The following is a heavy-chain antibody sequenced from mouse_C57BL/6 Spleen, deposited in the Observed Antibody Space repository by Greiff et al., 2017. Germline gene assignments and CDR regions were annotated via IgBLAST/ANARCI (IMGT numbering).Heavy chain of an antibody. CDR2: INPNNGGT. CDR1: GYTFTDYN. J-gene: IGHJ4*01. D-gene: IGHD1-1*01. Sequence: EVKLQQSGPELVKPGASVKMSCKASGYTFTDYNMHWVKQSHGKSLEWIGYINPNNGGTSYNQKFKGKATLTVNKSSSTAYMELRSLTSEDSAVYYCARAPYYGSSYGAMDYWGQGTSVTVSS. CDR3: ARAPYYGSSYGAMDY. V-gene: IGHV1-22*01.